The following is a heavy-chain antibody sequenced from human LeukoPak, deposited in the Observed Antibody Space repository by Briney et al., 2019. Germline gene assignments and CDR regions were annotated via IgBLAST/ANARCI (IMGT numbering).Heavy chain of an antibody. Sequence: SETLSLTCTVSGGSISSSSYYWGWIRQPPGKGLEWVGTIYYSGSTNYNPSLKSRLTISVDTSKNQFSLRLSSVTAADSAVYYCVRQSGFSMIVVVFGYWGQGTLVTVSS. J-gene: IGHJ4*02. V-gene: IGHV4-39*01. CDR1: GGSISSSSYY. CDR2: IYYSGST. D-gene: IGHD3-22*01. CDR3: VRQSGFSMIVVVFGY.